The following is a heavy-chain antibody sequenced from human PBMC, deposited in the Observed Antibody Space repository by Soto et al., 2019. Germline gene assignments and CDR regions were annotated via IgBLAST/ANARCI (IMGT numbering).Heavy chain of an antibody. CDR1: GFTLRDHY. Sequence: GGSLRLSCAGPGFTLRDHYMSWVRQAPGQGLEWVSYMSSSGATIYYADSVRGRFTISRDNAKNSLYLQMNSLRAEDTAVYYCASSSSSYYYYYYGMDVWGQGTTVTSP. CDR2: MSSSGATI. V-gene: IGHV3-11*01. J-gene: IGHJ6*02. CDR3: ASSSSSYYYYYYGMDV. D-gene: IGHD6-6*01.